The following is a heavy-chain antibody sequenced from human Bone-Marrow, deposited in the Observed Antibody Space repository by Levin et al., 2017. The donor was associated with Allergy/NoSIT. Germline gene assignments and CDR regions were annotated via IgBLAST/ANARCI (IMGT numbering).Heavy chain of an antibody. V-gene: IGHV1-2*02. J-gene: IGHJ4*02. CDR2: INPNSGGA. CDR1: GYTFTDYY. D-gene: IGHD3-10*01. CDR3: ARASFYGSGYRVWFDY. Sequence: ASVKVSCKASGYTFTDYYIHWVRQAPGQGLEWMGWINPNSGGATFAHNFQGRVTLTRDTSITTAYMELSRLISDDTAFYYCARASFYGSGYRVWFDYWGQGALVTVSS.